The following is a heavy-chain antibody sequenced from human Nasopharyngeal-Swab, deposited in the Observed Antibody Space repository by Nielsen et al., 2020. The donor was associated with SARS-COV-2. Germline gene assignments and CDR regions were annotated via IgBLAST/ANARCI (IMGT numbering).Heavy chain of an antibody. CDR3: ARGYISSSWYLVWDLLDPPADV. J-gene: IGHJ6*04. Sequence: ASVKVSCKASGYTFTSYGISWVRQAPGQGLEWMGWINAGNGNTKYSQKFQGRVTITRDTSASTAYMELSSLRSEDTAVYYCARGYISSSWYLVWDLLDPPADVWGKGTTVTVSS. CDR1: GYTFTSYG. CDR2: INAGNGNT. D-gene: IGHD6-13*01. V-gene: IGHV1-3*01.